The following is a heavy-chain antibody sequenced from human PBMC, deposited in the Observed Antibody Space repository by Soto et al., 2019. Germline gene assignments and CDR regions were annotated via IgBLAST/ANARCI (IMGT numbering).Heavy chain of an antibody. CDR3: ARETAYDFWSGYLGIFGMDV. J-gene: IGHJ6*02. D-gene: IGHD3-3*01. V-gene: IGHV3-48*02. CDR1: GFSFSSYS. Sequence: GSLRLSCAASGFSFSSYSMFWVRQAPGKGLEWVSYISSSSSTIYYADSVKGRFTISRDNAKNSLYLQMNSLRDEDTAVYYCARETAYDFWSGYLGIFGMDVWGQGTTVTVSS. CDR2: ISSSSSTI.